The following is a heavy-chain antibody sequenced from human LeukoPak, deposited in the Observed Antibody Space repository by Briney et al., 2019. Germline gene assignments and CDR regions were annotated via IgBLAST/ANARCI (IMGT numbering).Heavy chain of an antibody. CDR2: ISGSGGST. D-gene: IGHD6-13*01. Sequence: PGGSLRLSCAASGFTFSSYAMSWVRQAPGKGLEWVSAISGSGGSTYYADSVKGRFTISRDNSKNTLYLQMDSLRAEDTAVYYCAKARSAAGTLWFDPWGQGTLVTVSS. J-gene: IGHJ5*02. V-gene: IGHV3-23*01. CDR3: AKARSAAGTLWFDP. CDR1: GFTFSSYA.